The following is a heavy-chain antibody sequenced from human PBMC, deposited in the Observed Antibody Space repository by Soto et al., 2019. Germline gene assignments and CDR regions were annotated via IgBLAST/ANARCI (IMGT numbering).Heavy chain of an antibody. D-gene: IGHD5-18*01. CDR1: GYTFRSYA. V-gene: IGHV3-30-3*01. CDR3: ARAMDTAMASKDNWFDP. Sequence: QVQLVKSGGGVVQPGRSLRLSCAASGYTFRSYAMHWVRQAPGKGLEWVAVISYDENNRYYTDSVKGRFTISRDNSKNTLYLQVNSLRAEDTAVYYCARAMDTAMASKDNWFDPWGQGTLVTVSS. J-gene: IGHJ5*02. CDR2: ISYDENNR.